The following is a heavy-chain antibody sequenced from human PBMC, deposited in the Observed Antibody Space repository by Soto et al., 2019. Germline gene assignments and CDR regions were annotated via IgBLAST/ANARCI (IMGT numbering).Heavy chain of an antibody. Sequence: PSETLSLTCTVSGGSISSGDYYWSWIRQPPGKGLEWIGYIYYSGSTYYNPSLKSRVTISVDTSKNQFSLKLSSVTAADTAVYYCVRDTRMVRGAIITSGWFDPWGQGTLVTVSS. J-gene: IGHJ5*02. CDR3: VRDTRMVRGAIITSGWFDP. CDR1: GGSISSGDYY. V-gene: IGHV4-30-4*01. CDR2: IYYSGST. D-gene: IGHD3-10*01.